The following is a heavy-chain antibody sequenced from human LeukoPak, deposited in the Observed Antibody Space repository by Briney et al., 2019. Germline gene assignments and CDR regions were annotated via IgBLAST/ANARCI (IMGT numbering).Heavy chain of an antibody. CDR3: ARSDGIRGKYLLDY. J-gene: IGHJ4*02. CDR2: AYYSAIT. Sequence: SETLSLTCTVSGVSITTYYWTWIRQPPGKGLEWIGYAYYSAITNYNPSLRNRVTISLDTSKNQFSLKLASVTAADTALYYCARSDGIRGKYLLDYWGQGSLVTVSS. CDR1: GVSITTYY. V-gene: IGHV4-59*08. D-gene: IGHD2-2*01.